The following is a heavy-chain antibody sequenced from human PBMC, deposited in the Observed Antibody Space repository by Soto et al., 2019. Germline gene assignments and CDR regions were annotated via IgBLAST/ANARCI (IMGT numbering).Heavy chain of an antibody. Sequence: GGSLRLSCAASGFTFDDYGMSWVRQAPGKGLEWVSGINWNGGSTGYADSVKGRFTISRDNAKNSLYLQMNSLRAEDTALYYCARDFYDILTGSKGGAFDIWGQGTMVTVSS. CDR3: ARDFYDILTGSKGGAFDI. V-gene: IGHV3-20*04. D-gene: IGHD3-9*01. CDR1: GFTFDDYG. J-gene: IGHJ3*02. CDR2: INWNGGST.